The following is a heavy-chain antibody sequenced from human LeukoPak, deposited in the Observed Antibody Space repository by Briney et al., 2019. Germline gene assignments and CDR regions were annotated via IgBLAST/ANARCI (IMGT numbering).Heavy chain of an antibody. J-gene: IGHJ4*02. V-gene: IGHV3-23*01. CDR1: GSTFSSYA. Sequence: GGSLRLSCAASGSTFSSYAMSWVRQAPGKGLEWVSAISGSGGSTYYADSVKGRFTISRDNSKNTLYLQMNSLRAEDTAVYYCARSYGSGSFFLDWGQGTLVTVSS. CDR2: ISGSGGST. D-gene: IGHD3-10*01. CDR3: ARSYGSGSFFLD.